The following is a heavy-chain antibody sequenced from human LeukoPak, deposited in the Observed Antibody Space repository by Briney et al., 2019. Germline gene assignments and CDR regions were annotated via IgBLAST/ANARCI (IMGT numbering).Heavy chain of an antibody. J-gene: IGHJ3*02. Sequence: SETLSLTCAVYGGSFSGYYWSWIRLPPGKGLEWIGEINHSGSTNYNPSLKSRVTISVDTSKNQFSLKLSSVTAADTAVYYCARERDYDPQGDAFDIWGQGTMVTVSS. V-gene: IGHV4-34*01. D-gene: IGHD4-17*01. CDR3: ARERDYDPQGDAFDI. CDR1: GGSFSGYY. CDR2: INHSGST.